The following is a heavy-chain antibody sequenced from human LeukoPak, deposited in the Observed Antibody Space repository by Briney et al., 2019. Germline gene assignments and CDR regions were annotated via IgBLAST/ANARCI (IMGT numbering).Heavy chain of an antibody. CDR1: GGSFSGYY. CDR2: INHSGST. Sequence: SETLSLTCAVYGGSFSGYYWSWIRQPPGRGLEWIGEINHSGSTNYNPSLKSRVTISVDTSKNQFSLKLSSVTAADTAVYYCARHSRTAYYDSSGYNSYYFDYWGQGTLVTVSS. V-gene: IGHV4-34*01. CDR3: ARHSRTAYYDSSGYNSYYFDY. D-gene: IGHD3-22*01. J-gene: IGHJ4*02.